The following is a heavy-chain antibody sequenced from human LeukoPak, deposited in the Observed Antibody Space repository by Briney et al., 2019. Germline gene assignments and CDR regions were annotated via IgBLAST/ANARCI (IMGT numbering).Heavy chain of an antibody. CDR2: ISSSGSTI. J-gene: IGHJ4*02. V-gene: IGHV3-11*01. CDR1: GFTFSDYY. CDR3: ARDRTYYYDSSVGC. Sequence: PGGSLRLSCAASGFTFSDYYMSWIRQAPRKGLEWVSYISSSGSTIYYADSVKGRFTISRDNAKNSLYLQMNSLRAEDTAVYYCARDRTYYYDSSVGCWGQGTLVTVSS. D-gene: IGHD3-22*01.